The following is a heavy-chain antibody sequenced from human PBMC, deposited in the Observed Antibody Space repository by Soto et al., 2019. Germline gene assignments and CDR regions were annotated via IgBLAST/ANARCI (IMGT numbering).Heavy chain of an antibody. CDR1: GLTFNLYT. J-gene: IGHJ4*02. CDR3: AKDKEPDGVWDIDY. Sequence: LRLSCAASGLTFNLYTMSWVRQAPGKGLEWVSGIYGSASKTFYADSVKGRFTISRDQSRNTVYLQMNSLRAEDTAVYYCAKDKEPDGVWDIDYRGQGTRVTVSS. V-gene: IGHV3-23*01. CDR2: IYGSASKT. D-gene: IGHD3-16*01.